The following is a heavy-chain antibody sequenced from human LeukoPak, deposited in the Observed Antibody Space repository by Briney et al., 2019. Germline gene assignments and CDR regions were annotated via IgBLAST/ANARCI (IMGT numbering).Heavy chain of an antibody. Sequence: PSETLSLTCAVSGGSISSSNWWSWVRQPPGKGVEWIREIYHSGSTNYNPSLKSRVTISVDKSKNQFSLKLSSVTAADTAVYYCARYRYGDDHDAFDIWGQGTMVTVSS. V-gene: IGHV4-4*02. J-gene: IGHJ3*02. D-gene: IGHD4-17*01. CDR3: ARYRYGDDHDAFDI. CDR2: IYHSGST. CDR1: GGSISSSNW.